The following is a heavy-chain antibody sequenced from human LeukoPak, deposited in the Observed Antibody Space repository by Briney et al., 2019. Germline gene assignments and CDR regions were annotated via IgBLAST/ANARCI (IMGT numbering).Heavy chain of an antibody. CDR1: GGSLSTYY. V-gene: IGHV4-59*12. J-gene: IGHJ6*02. CDR3: SREQYTSGGSGWFGMDV. Sequence: SETLSLICSVSGGSLSTYYWTWTRQPPGKGLEWIGFIHQSGSTEYNPSLKSRVTMSLDTSRNQFSLKMSTVTAADTAVYYCSREQYTSGGSGWFGMDVWGQGTTVTVSS. CDR2: IHQSGST. D-gene: IGHD6-19*01.